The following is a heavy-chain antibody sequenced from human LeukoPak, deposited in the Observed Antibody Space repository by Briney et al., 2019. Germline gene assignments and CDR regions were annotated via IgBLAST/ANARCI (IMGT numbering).Heavy chain of an antibody. CDR1: GYTFINYD. D-gene: IGHD3-9*01. CDR2: MNPNSGNT. CDR3: ARGGRTGYCVY. V-gene: IGHV1-8*03. Sequence: ASVKVSCKASGYTFINYDINWVRQATGQGLEWMGWMNPNSGNTGYAQKFQGRVTITRNTSISTAYLELSSLRSEDTAVYYCARGGRTGYCVYWGQGTLVTVSS. J-gene: IGHJ4*02.